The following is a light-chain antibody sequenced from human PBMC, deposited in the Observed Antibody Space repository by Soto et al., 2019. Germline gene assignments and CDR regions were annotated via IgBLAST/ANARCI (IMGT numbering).Light chain of an antibody. V-gene: IGKV3-15*01. CDR2: GAS. Sequence: EIVMTQSPATLSVSPGERATLSCRASQSVSSNLAWYQQKPGQAPRLLIYGASTRATGIPARLSGSGSGTEFTRPSSGLQSADFAMYFCQQYNNWPPDRTFGQGTKVEIK. CDR3: QQYNNWPPDRT. CDR1: QSVSSN. J-gene: IGKJ1*01.